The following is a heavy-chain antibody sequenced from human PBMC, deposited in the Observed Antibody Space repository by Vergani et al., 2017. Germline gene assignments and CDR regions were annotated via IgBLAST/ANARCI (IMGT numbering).Heavy chain of an antibody. Sequence: EVQLMESGGGRVQPGGSLKLSCATSGFTFRDSTMHWVRQASGKGLEWVGRIRSKIDNFATGVTESVKGRFTISRDDSKNSVYLQINSLRAEDTAFYYCADLYGDDGFSPFWGQGTLVTVSS. CDR2: IRSKIDNFAT. V-gene: IGHV3-73*01. J-gene: IGHJ4*02. CDR3: ADLYGDDGFSPF. CDR1: GFTFRDST. D-gene: IGHD2-21*01.